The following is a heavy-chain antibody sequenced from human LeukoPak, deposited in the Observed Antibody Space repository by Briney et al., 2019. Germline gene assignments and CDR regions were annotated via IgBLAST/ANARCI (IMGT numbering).Heavy chain of an antibody. CDR3: ARAGPTRGDYDP. J-gene: IGHJ5*02. CDR2: INPNSGGT. Sequence: ASVKVSCKASGGTFSSYAISWVRQGPGHGLEWMGWINPNSGGTNYAQKFQGRVTMTRDTSISTAYMELSRLRSDDTAVYYCARAGPTRGDYDPWGQGTLVTVSS. D-gene: IGHD4-17*01. CDR1: GGTFSSYA. V-gene: IGHV1-2*02.